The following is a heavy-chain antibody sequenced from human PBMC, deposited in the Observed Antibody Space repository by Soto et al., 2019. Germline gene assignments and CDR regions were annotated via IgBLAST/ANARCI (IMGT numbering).Heavy chain of an antibody. Sequence: GSLRLSCAASGFTFSNAWMSWVRQAPGKGLEWVGRIKSKTDGGTTDYAAPVKGRFTISRDDSKNTLYLQMNSLKTEDTAVYSCTSRNSLRYFEWHHDFDIWGQAKMVTV. CDR2: IKSKTDGGTT. CDR1: GFTFSNAW. V-gene: IGHV3-15*01. CDR3: TSRNSLRYFEWHHDFDI. D-gene: IGHD3-9*01. J-gene: IGHJ3*02.